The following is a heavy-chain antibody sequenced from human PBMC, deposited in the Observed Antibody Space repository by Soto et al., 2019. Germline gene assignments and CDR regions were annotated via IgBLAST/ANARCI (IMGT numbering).Heavy chain of an antibody. CDR3: ARGNTYWFAT. D-gene: IGHD3-16*01. CDR1: GFTFSSYA. Sequence: EVQLLESGGGLVQPGGSLRLSCAASGFTFSSYAMSWVRQAPGTGLEWVSAISGSGGSTYYVDSVKGRFTISRDNTKYSLYLSMNSLRAEDMAVYSCARGNTYWFATWGQGTLFVVSS. J-gene: IGHJ5*02. V-gene: IGHV3-23*01. CDR2: ISGSGGST.